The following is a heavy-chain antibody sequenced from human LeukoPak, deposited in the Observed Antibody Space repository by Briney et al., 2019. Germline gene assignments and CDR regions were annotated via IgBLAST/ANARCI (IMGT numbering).Heavy chain of an antibody. CDR2: IYYSGST. CDR3: ARVGVRYCSGGSCYPRDYYYYGMDV. Sequence: SETLSLTCTVSGGSISSYYWSWIRQPPGKGLEWIGYIYYSGSTNYNPSLKSRVTISVDTSKNQFSLKLSSVTAADTAVYYCARVGVRYCSGGSCYPRDYYYYGMDVWGQGTTVTVSS. V-gene: IGHV4-59*12. CDR1: GGSISSYY. D-gene: IGHD2-15*01. J-gene: IGHJ6*02.